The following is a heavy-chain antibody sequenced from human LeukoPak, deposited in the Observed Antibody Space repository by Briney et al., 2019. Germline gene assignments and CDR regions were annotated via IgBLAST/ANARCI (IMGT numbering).Heavy chain of an antibody. CDR2: TYYRSKWYN. CDR1: GDSVSSNSAA. Sequence: SQTLLLTCAISGDSVSSNSAAWNWIRQSPSRGLEWLGRTYYRSKWYNDYAVSVKSRITINPDTSKNQFSLQLNSVTPEDTAVYYCARSITMVRGVIIGHDYWGQGTLVTVSS. CDR3: ARSITMVRGVIIGHDY. J-gene: IGHJ4*02. D-gene: IGHD3-10*01. V-gene: IGHV6-1*01.